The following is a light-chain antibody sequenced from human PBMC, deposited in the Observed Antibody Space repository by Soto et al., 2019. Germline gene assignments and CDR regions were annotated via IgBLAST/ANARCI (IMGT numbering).Light chain of an antibody. CDR3: HQVYTYPRT. J-gene: IGKJ1*01. CDR1: QGVRSY. V-gene: IGKV1-9*01. Sequence: IQLTQSPSSLSASVGDRVTITCRASQGVRSYLAWFQQRPGKAPKLLIFGAPTLQNGVPARFGGGGFGTEFTLTITSLQPEDFATYYCHQVYTYPRTFGQGTKVEIK. CDR2: GAP.